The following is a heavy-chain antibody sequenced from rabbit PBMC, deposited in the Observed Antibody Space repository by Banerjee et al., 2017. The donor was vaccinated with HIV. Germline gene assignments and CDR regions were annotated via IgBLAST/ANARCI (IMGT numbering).Heavy chain of an antibody. D-gene: IGHD2-1*01. V-gene: IGHV1S40*01. J-gene: IGHJ4*01. CDR2: IYSTNGDT. Sequence: QSLEESGGDLVKPGASLTLTCAASGFSFSSSYSMCWVRQAPGKGLEWIACIYSTNGDTSYASWAKGRFTISKTSSTTVTLQMTSLTAADTATYFCARRGYSYDDYGDYGYYFTLWGQGTLVTVS. CDR3: ARRGYSYDDYGDYGYYFTL. CDR1: GFSFSSSYS.